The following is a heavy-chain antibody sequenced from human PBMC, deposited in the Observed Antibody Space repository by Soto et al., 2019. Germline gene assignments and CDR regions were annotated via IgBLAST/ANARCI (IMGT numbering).Heavy chain of an antibody. CDR1: GYTFTSYY. J-gene: IGHJ6*02. Sequence: ASVKVSCKASGYTFTSYYIHWVRQAPGQGLEWMGIFNPTGDTASYAQKLQGRVTMTRDTSTGTAYMELGSLRSEDTAVYYCARGGRVVDTGIGYYYYHAMDVWGQGTTVTVSS. CDR3: ARGGRVVDTGIGYYYYHAMDV. D-gene: IGHD5-18*01. V-gene: IGHV1-46*01. CDR2: FNPTGDTA.